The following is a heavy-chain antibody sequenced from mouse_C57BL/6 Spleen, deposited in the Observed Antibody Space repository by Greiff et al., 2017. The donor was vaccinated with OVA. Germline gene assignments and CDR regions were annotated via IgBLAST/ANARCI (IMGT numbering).Heavy chain of an antibody. V-gene: IGHV1-80*01. Sequence: VKLMESGAELVKPGASVKISCKASGYAFSSYWMNWVKQRPGKGLEWIGQIYPGDGDTNYNGKLKGKATLTADKSSSTAYRQLSSLTYEDSAVYFCARRDYYGPSYYAMDYWGQGTSVTVSS. CDR2: IYPGDGDT. CDR1: GYAFSSYW. D-gene: IGHD2-1*01. CDR3: ARRDYYGPSYYAMDY. J-gene: IGHJ4*01.